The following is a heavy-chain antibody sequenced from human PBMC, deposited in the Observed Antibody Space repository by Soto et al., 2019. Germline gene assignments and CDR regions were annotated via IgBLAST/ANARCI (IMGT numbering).Heavy chain of an antibody. D-gene: IGHD3-22*01. CDR3: AKDRVLIIYDSSGYNFDY. CDR2: ISGSGGST. V-gene: IGHV3-23*01. Sequence: GGSLRLSCAASGFAFSSYAMSWVRQAPGKGLEWVSAISGSGGSTYYADSVKGRFTISRDNSKNTLYLQMNSLRAEDTAVYYCAKDRVLIIYDSSGYNFDYWGQGTLVTVSS. J-gene: IGHJ4*02. CDR1: GFAFSSYA.